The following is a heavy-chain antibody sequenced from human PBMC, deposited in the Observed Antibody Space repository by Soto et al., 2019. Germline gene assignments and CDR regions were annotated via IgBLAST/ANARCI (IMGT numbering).Heavy chain of an antibody. D-gene: IGHD6-19*01. V-gene: IGHV1-69*13. CDR2: IIPIFGTA. CDR3: ARDPTKLYSSGWYGSYWFDP. CDR1: GGTFSSYA. J-gene: IGHJ5*02. Sequence: SVKVSCKASGGTFSSYAISWVRQAPGQGLEWMGGIIPIFGTANYAQKFQGRVTITADESTSTAYMELSSLRSEDTAVYYCARDPTKLYSSGWYGSYWFDPWGQGTLVTVSS.